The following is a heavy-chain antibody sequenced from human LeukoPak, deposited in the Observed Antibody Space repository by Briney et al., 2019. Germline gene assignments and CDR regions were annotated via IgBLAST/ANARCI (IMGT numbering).Heavy chain of an antibody. CDR3: ARGGVVPAASDP. CDR1: GGSFSGYY. J-gene: IGHJ5*02. V-gene: IGHV4-34*01. Sequence: SETLSLTCAVYGGSFSGYYWSWIRQPPGKGLEWIGEINHSGSTNYNPSLKSRVTISVDTSKNQFSLKLSSVTAADTAVYYCARGGVVPAASDPWGQGTLVTVSS. D-gene: IGHD2-2*01. CDR2: INHSGST.